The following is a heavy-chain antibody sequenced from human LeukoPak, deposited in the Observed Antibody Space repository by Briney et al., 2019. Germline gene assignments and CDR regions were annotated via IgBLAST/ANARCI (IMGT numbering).Heavy chain of an antibody. CDR3: AKWGDYDVLTGYYVSDY. Sequence: PGGSLRLSCAASGFTFSNYAMSWVRQAPGKGLERVSAITGGGSGIYYADSMKSRFTISRDNSKNTLYLQINGLRAEDTAVYYCAKWGDYDVLTGYYVSDYWGQGTLVTVSS. J-gene: IGHJ4*02. CDR1: GFTFSNYA. D-gene: IGHD3-9*01. V-gene: IGHV3-23*01. CDR2: ITGGGSGI.